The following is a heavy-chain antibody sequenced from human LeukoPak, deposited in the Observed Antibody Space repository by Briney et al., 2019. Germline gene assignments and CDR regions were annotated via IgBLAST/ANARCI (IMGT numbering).Heavy chain of an antibody. CDR2: IYSGGST. J-gene: IGHJ6*03. V-gene: IGHV3-53*01. Sequence: PGGSLRLSCAASGFTVSSNYMSWVRQAPGKGLEWVSVIYSGGSTYYAASVKGRFTISRDNSKNTLYLQMNSRRAEDTAVYCCARVGFGEPLGGYMDVGGKGTTVTVSS. D-gene: IGHD3-10*01. CDR3: ARVGFGEPLGGYMDV. CDR1: GFTVSSNY.